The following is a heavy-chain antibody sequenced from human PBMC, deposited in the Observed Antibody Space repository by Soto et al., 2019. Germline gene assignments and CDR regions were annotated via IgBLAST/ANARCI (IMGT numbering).Heavy chain of an antibody. CDR2: ISSSSTI. CDR3: ARGEYCTNGVCYYYYYMDV. J-gene: IGHJ6*03. D-gene: IGHD2-8*01. CDR1: GFTFSSYS. Sequence: GGSLRLSCAASGFTFSSYSMNLVRQAPGKGLEWVSYISSSSTIYYADSVKGRFTISRDNAKNSLYLQMNSLRAEDTAVYYCARGEYCTNGVCYYYYYMDVWGKRTTVTVSS. V-gene: IGHV3-48*01.